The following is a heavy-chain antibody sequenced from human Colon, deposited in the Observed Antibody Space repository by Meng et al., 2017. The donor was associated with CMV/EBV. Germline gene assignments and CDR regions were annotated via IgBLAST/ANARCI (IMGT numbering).Heavy chain of an antibody. CDR1: GFTFSSYW. J-gene: IGHJ4*02. CDR2: IKQDGSEK. Sequence: GESLKSSCAASGFTFSSYWMSWVRQAPGKGLEWVANIKQDGSEKYYVDSVKGRFTISRDNAKNSLYLQMNSLRAEDTAVYYCARDSIAARPHYFDYWGQGTLVTVSS. CDR3: ARDSIAARPHYFDY. V-gene: IGHV3-7*01. D-gene: IGHD6-6*01.